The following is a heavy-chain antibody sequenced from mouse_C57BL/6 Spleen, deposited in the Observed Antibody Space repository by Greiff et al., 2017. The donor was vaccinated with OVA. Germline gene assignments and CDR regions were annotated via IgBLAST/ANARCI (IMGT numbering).Heavy chain of an antibody. CDR2: IDPADSDT. CDR1: GFNFTGYW. J-gene: IGHJ3*01. V-gene: IGHV14-1*01. Sequence: VQLQQSGAELVRPGASVKLSCTASGFNFTGYWMHWVKQRPGQGLEWIGGIDPADSDTKYAPKFQGKATMTVDTSSNTAYMQLSSLTSEDSAVDYCTTGETWFAYWGQGTMLTVSA. CDR3: TTGETWFAY.